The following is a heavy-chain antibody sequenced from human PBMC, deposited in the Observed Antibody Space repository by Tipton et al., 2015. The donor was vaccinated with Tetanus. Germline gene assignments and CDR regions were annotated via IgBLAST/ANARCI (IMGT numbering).Heavy chain of an antibody. CDR1: GFTFSSYA. J-gene: IGHJ4*02. Sequence: SLRLSCAASGFTFSSYAMHWVRQAPGKGLEWVAVISYDGSNKYYADSVKGRFTISRDNSKNTLYLQMDSLRAEDTAVYYCARDPRRYCSSTSCFTFDYWGQGTLVTVSS. CDR2: ISYDGSNK. D-gene: IGHD2-2*02. CDR3: ARDPRRYCSSTSCFTFDY. V-gene: IGHV3-30*04.